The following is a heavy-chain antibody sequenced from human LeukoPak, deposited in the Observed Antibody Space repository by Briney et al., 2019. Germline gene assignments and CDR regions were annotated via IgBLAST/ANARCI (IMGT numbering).Heavy chain of an antibody. J-gene: IGHJ4*02. V-gene: IGHV3-33*01. D-gene: IGHD6-19*01. Sequence: PGGSLRLSCAVSGFTFSNYGMHWVRQAPGKGLEWLTLIWYDGHTKFYADSVKGRFTVSRDNSKNTLYLQMDNLRDGDTAVYYCAREWGRIAVAGGPGYWGQGTLVTVSS. CDR1: GFTFSNYG. CDR2: IWYDGHTK. CDR3: AREWGRIAVAGGPGY.